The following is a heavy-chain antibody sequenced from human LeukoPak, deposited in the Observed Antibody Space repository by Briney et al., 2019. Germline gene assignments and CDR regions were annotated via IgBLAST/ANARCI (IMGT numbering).Heavy chain of an antibody. V-gene: IGHV3-23*01. J-gene: IGHJ4*02. CDR1: GFTFSSYA. Sequence: PGGSLRLSCAASGFTFSSYAMSWVRQAPGKGLEWVSAINGSGRRTYYADSVKGRFTISRDNSKNTLYLQMNSLRAEDTAVYYCAREYSSSPYWGQGTLVTVSS. CDR3: AREYSSSPY. D-gene: IGHD6-13*01. CDR2: INGSGRRT.